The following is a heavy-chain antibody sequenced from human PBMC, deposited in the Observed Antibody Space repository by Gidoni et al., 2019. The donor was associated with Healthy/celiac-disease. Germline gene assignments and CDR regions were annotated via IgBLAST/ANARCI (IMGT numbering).Heavy chain of an antibody. Sequence: GRFTISRDNSKNTLYLQMNSLRAEDTAVYYCASSRDSSGWYGNWFDPWGQGTLVTVSS. J-gene: IGHJ5*02. CDR3: ASSRDSSGWYGNWFDP. D-gene: IGHD6-19*01. V-gene: IGHV3-23*01.